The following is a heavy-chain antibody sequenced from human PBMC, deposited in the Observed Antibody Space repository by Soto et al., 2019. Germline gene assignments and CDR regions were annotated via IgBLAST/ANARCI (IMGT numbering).Heavy chain of an antibody. CDR1: GGSLSSYD. Sequence: PSETLSLTCTVSGGSLSSYDWNWIRQPPGKEPEYIGYIYYSGTTYYNPSLRGRFTISRDNANNILYLQMSSLRDEDTGVYFCARDPSRRAPPDYWGQGTRVTVSS. D-gene: IGHD6-6*01. CDR2: IYYSGTT. V-gene: IGHV4-59*12. J-gene: IGHJ4*02. CDR3: ARDPSRRAPPDY.